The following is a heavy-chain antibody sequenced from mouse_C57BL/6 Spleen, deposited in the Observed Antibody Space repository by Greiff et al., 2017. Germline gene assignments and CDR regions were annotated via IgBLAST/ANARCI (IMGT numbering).Heavy chain of an antibody. CDR2: IYPGSGNT. CDR1: GYTFTDYY. V-gene: IGHV1-76*01. D-gene: IGHD2-13*01. J-gene: IGHJ3*01. CDR3: AREGHVTFGY. Sequence: VQLQQSGAELVRPGASVKLSCKASGYTFTDYYINWVKQRPGQGLEWIARIYPGSGNTYYNEKFKGKATLTAEKSSSTAYMQLSSLTSEDSAVYFCAREGHVTFGYWGKWILVSVS.